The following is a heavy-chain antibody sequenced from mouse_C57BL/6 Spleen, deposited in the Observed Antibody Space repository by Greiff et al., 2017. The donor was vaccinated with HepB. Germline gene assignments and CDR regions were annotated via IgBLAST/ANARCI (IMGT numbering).Heavy chain of an antibody. D-gene: IGHD2-4*01. CDR2: IDPEDGET. Sequence: EVKLVESGAELVKPGASVKLSCTASGFNIKDYYMHWVKQRTEQGLEWIGRIDPEDGETKYAPKFQGKATITADKTSNTAYLQLSSLTSEDTAVYYGARRDYDRYFDVWGTGTTVTVSS. V-gene: IGHV14-2*01. CDR1: GFNIKDYY. CDR3: ARRDYDRYFDV. J-gene: IGHJ1*03.